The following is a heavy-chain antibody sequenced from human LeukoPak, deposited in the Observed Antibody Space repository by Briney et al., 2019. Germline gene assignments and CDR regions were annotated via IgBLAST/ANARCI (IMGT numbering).Heavy chain of an antibody. CDR2: INPNSGGT. Sequence: GASVKVSCKASGYTFTGYYMHWVRQAPGQGLEWMGWINPNSGGTNYAQKFQGRVTMTGDTSISTAYMELSRLRSDDTAVYYCARGRGIAAAYYFDYWGQGTLVTVSS. V-gene: IGHV1-2*02. D-gene: IGHD6-13*01. J-gene: IGHJ4*02. CDR1: GYTFTGYY. CDR3: ARGRGIAAAYYFDY.